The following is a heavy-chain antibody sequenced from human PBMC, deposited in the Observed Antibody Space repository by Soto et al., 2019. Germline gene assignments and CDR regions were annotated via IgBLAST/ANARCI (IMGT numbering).Heavy chain of an antibody. J-gene: IGHJ4*02. D-gene: IGHD2-21*02. CDR1: GFTFSSHA. CDR2: ITGSGDST. Sequence: PGGSLRLSCAVSGFTFSSHAMSWVRQAPGKGLECVSSITGSGDSTYYADSVKGRFTISRDNSKITLYLQMNSLRAEDTAVYYCAMNVGDIVVVTAIQLDYWGQGTLVTVSS. V-gene: IGHV3-23*01. CDR3: AMNVGDIVVVTAIQLDY.